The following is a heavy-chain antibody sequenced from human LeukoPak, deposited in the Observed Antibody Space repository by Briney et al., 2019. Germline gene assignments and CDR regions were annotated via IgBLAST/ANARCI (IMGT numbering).Heavy chain of an antibody. D-gene: IGHD3-22*01. V-gene: IGHV4-39*07. CDR3: ATTASSGYYND. J-gene: IGHJ4*02. CDR1: GGSISSSSYY. CDR2: IYYSGST. Sequence: SETLSLTCTVSGGSISSSSYYWGWIRQPPGKGLEWIGSIYYSGSTYYNPSLKSRVTISVDTSKNQFSLKLSSVTAADTAVYYCATTASSGYYNDWGQGTLVTVSS.